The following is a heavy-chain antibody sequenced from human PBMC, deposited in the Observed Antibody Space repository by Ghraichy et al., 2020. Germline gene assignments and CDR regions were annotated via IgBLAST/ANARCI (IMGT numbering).Heavy chain of an antibody. V-gene: IGHV4-31*03. CDR1: GASISSGTYY. D-gene: IGHD3-22*01. CDR3: ARGRSSGYLSDY. Sequence: SETLSLTCTVSGASISSGTYYWNWIRQHPGKGLEWIGYIYYSGTTYYSPSLKSRVAMSVDTSKNQFSLRLSSVTAADTAVYYCARGRSSGYLSDYWGQGTLVTVSS. J-gene: IGHJ4*02. CDR2: IYYSGTT.